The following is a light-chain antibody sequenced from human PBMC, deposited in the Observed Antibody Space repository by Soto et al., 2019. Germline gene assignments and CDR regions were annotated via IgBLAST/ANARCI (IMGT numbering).Light chain of an antibody. CDR3: SSYTISSTLVV. J-gene: IGLJ2*01. CDR2: DVS. Sequence: QSALTQPASVSGSPEQSITISCTGTSSDVGGYNYVSWYQQHPGKAPKLIIYDVSHRPSGVSNRFSGSKSGNTASLTISGLQAEDEGDYYCSSYTISSTLVVFGGGTKVTVL. CDR1: SSDVGGYNY. V-gene: IGLV2-14*01.